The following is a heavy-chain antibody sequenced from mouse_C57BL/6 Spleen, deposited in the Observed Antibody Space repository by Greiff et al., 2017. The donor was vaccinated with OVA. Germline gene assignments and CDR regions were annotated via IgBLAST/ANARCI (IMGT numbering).Heavy chain of an antibody. D-gene: IGHD1-1*01. CDR1: GYTFTSYW. J-gene: IGHJ2*01. CDR2: IDPSDSYT. CDR3: ARSTTVSDY. Sequence: QVQLQQPGAELVKPGASVKLSCKASGYTFTSYWMQWVKQRPGQGLEWIGEIDPSDSYTNYNQKFKVKATLTVDTSSSTAYMQLSSLTSEDSAVYYCARSTTVSDYWGQGTTLTVSS. V-gene: IGHV1-50*01.